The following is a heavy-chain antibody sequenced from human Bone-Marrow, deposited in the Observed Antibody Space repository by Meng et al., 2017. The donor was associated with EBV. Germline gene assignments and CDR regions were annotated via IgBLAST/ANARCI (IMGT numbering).Heavy chain of an antibody. J-gene: IGHJ4*02. CDR2: ISGSGVSI. D-gene: IGHD6-19*01. CDR1: GFIVSDYF. Sequence: QVQLVESGGGLVKPGGCVRLSCAASGFIVSDYFMTWIRQAPGKGPEWLSYISGSGVSINYADSVKGRFTISRDDAKNSLRLQMNSLRADDTAVYYCARSRVAVAGLYFDDWGQGVLGTVDS. CDR3: ARSRVAVAGLYFDD. V-gene: IGHV3-11*01.